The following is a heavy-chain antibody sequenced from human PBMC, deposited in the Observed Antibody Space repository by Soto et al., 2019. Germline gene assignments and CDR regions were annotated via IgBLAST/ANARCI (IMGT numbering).Heavy chain of an antibody. CDR2: ISSSSSYI. J-gene: IGHJ4*02. V-gene: IGHV3-21*01. CDR3: ARDVGYYDSSGYSN. Sequence: GGSLRLSCAASGFTFSSYSMNWVRQAPGKGLEWVSSISSSSSYIYYADSVKGRFTISRDNAKNSLYLQMNSLRAEDTAVYYCARDVGYYDSSGYSNWGQGTLVTVSS. D-gene: IGHD3-22*01. CDR1: GFTFSSYS.